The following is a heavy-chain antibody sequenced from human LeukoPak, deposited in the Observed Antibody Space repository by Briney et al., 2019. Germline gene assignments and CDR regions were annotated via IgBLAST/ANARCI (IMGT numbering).Heavy chain of an antibody. CDR2: INHSGST. Sequence: SETLSLTCAVYGGSFSGYYWSWIRQPPGKGLEWIGEINHSGSTNYNPSLKSRATISVDTSKNQFSLKLSSVTAADTAVYYCARVNGVVSDWGQGTLVTVSS. J-gene: IGHJ4*02. CDR3: ARVNGVVSD. CDR1: GGSFSGYY. D-gene: IGHD2-2*01. V-gene: IGHV4-34*01.